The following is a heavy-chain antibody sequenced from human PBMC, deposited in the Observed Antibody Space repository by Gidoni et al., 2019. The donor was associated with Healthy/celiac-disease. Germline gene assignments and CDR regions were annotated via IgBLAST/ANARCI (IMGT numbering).Heavy chain of an antibody. Sequence: QVRLQESGPGLVKPSQTLSLTCTVSGGSISSGGYSWSWIRQHPGKGLEWIGYIYYSGSTYYNPSLKSRVTISVDTSKNQFSLKLSSVTAADTAVYYCARGRVGEFGDAFDIWGQGTMVTVSS. V-gene: IGHV4-31*03. J-gene: IGHJ3*02. CDR1: GGSISSGGYS. CDR2: IYYSGST. D-gene: IGHD3-10*01. CDR3: ARGRVGEFGDAFDI.